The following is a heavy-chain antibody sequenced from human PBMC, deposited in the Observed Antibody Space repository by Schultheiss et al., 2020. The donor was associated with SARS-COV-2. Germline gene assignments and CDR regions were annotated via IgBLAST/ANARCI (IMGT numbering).Heavy chain of an antibody. J-gene: IGHJ4*02. Sequence: GGSLRLSCATSGFTFSSYDMHWVRQPTGKGLQWISTIGTAGDTYYQDSVKGRFTISRENARNSLYLQMNSLRAGDTAVYYCAREWGDWGQGTLVTVSS. V-gene: IGHV3-13*04. D-gene: IGHD2-8*01. CDR2: IGTAGDT. CDR1: GFTFSSYD. CDR3: AREWGD.